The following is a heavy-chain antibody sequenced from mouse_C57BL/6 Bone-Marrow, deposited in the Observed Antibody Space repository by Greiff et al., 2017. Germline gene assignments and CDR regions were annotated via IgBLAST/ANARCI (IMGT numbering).Heavy chain of an antibody. D-gene: IGHD3-1*01. CDR3: ARGGGGSGYC. Sequence: QVQLQQSGAELARPGASVKLSCKASGYTFTSYGISWVKQRTGPGLEWIGEIYPRSGNTYYNEKFKGKATLTADKSSSTAYMEPRSLTSEDSAVYFCARGGGGSGYCGGQGTTLTVSS. J-gene: IGHJ2*01. V-gene: IGHV1-81*01. CDR1: GYTFTSYG. CDR2: IYPRSGNT.